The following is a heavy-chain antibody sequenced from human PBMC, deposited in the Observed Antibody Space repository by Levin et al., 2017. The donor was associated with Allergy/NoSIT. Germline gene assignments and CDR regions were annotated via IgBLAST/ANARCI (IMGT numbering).Heavy chain of an antibody. Sequence: GESLKISCAASGFTFSSYWMSWVRQAPGKGLEWVANIKQDGSEKYYVDSVKGRFTISRDNAKNSLYLQMNSLRAEDTAVYYCARDSFGESTYYYYGMDGWGQGTTVTVSS. CDR1: GFTFSSYW. D-gene: IGHD3-10*01. CDR3: ARDSFGESTYYYYGMDG. V-gene: IGHV3-7*01. J-gene: IGHJ6*02. CDR2: IKQDGSEK.